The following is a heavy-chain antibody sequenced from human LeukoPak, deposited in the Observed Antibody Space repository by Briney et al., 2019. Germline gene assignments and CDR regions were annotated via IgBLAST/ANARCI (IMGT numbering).Heavy chain of an antibody. D-gene: IGHD3-22*01. CDR2: IKQDGSEK. J-gene: IGHJ4*02. CDR3: ARDLDYYDSSGYDY. CDR1: GFTFSSYW. Sequence: GGSLRLSCAASGFTFSSYWMSWVRQAPGKGLEWVANIKQDGSEKYYVDSVKGRLTISRDNAKNSLYLQMNSLRAEDTAVYYCARDLDYYDSSGYDYWGQGTLVTVSS. V-gene: IGHV3-7*01.